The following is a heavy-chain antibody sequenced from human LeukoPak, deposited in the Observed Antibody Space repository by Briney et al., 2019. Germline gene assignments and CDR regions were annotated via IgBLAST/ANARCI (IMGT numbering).Heavy chain of an antibody. D-gene: IGHD6-19*01. CDR2: ISGSGGST. J-gene: IGHJ4*02. Sequence: GSLRLSCTASGFTFSSYAMSWVRQAPGKGLEWVSAISGSGGSTYYADSVKSRFTISRDNSKNTLFLQMSSLRAEDTAVYYCAKDGHSSGWFVVYWGRGTLVTVSS. V-gene: IGHV3-23*01. CDR1: GFTFSSYA. CDR3: AKDGHSSGWFVVY.